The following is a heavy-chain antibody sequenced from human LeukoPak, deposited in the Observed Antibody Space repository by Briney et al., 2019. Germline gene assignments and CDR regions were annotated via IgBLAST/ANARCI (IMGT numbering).Heavy chain of an antibody. CDR1: GYTFTGYY. V-gene: IGHV1-2*02. Sequence: ASVKVSCKASGYTFTGYYMHWVQQAPGQGLEWMGWINPDSGGTNYAQKFQGRVTMTRDTSISTAYMELSRLRSDDTAVYYCARGAPYYYDSSGYRFDYWGQGTLVTVSS. J-gene: IGHJ4*02. D-gene: IGHD3-22*01. CDR3: ARGAPYYYDSSGYRFDY. CDR2: INPDSGGT.